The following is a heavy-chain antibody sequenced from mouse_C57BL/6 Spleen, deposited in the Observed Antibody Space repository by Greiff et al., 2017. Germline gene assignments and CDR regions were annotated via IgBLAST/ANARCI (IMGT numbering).Heavy chain of an antibody. V-gene: IGHV3-6*01. Sequence: EVQLQESGPGLVKPSQSLSLTCSVTGYSITSGYYWNWIRQFPGNKLEWMGYISYDGSNNYNPSLKNRISITRDTAKNQFFLKLNSLTTEDTATYYCARDNYSNLYAMDYWGQGTSVTVSS. CDR3: ARDNYSNLYAMDY. D-gene: IGHD2-5*01. CDR2: ISYDGSN. J-gene: IGHJ4*01. CDR1: GYSITSGYY.